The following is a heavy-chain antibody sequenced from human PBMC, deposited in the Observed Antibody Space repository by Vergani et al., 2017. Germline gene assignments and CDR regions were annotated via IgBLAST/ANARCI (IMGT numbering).Heavy chain of an antibody. CDR3: ARNKYSGYDYRAAFES. V-gene: IGHV1-69*12. Sequence: QVQLVQSGAEVKKPGSSVKVSCRASGSKFSNYAINWVRQAPGQGFEWMGGIIPMFGTANYAQKFQDKITITADESTSTVYMELSSLKSEDTAVYYCARNKYSGYDYRAAFESWGRGTRVTVSS. CDR1: GSKFSNYA. J-gene: IGHJ4*02. CDR2: IIPMFGTA. D-gene: IGHD5-12*01.